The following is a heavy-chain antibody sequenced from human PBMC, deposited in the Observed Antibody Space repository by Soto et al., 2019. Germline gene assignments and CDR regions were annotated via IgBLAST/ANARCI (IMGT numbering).Heavy chain of an antibody. D-gene: IGHD2-2*02. Sequence: GGSLRLSCSASGFTFSSYAMHWVRQAPGKGLEYVSAISSNGGSTYYADSVKGRFTISRDNSKNTLCLQMSSLRAEDTAVYYCVKLGYCSSTSCYRKHAFDIWGQGTMVTVSS. CDR1: GFTFSSYA. CDR2: ISSNGGST. J-gene: IGHJ3*02. V-gene: IGHV3-64D*08. CDR3: VKLGYCSSTSCYRKHAFDI.